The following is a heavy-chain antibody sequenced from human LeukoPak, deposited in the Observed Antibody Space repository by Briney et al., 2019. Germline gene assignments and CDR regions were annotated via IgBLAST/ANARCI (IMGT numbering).Heavy chain of an antibody. CDR2: INPSGGST. CDR1: GYTFTSYY. CDR3: ARVDYGGTFANFDY. J-gene: IGHJ4*02. V-gene: IGHV1-46*01. Sequence: ASVKVSCKASGYTFTSYYMHWVRQAPGQGLEWMGIINPSGGSTSYAQKFQGRVTMTRDTSISTAYMELSRLRSDDTAVYYCARVDYGGTFANFDYWGQGTLVTVSS. D-gene: IGHD4-23*01.